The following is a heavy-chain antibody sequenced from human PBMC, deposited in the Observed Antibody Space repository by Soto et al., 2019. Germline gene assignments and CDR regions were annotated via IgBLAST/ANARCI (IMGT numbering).Heavy chain of an antibody. CDR2: IYYSGST. Sequence: SETLSLTCTVSGGSISSGGYYWSWIRQHPGKGLEWIGYIYYSGSTYYNPSLKSRVTISVDTSKNQFSLKLSSVTAADTAVYYCARVRGSGYYYYGMDVWGQGTTVTAP. J-gene: IGHJ6*02. CDR3: ARVRGSGYYYYGMDV. V-gene: IGHV4-31*03. CDR1: GGSISSGGYY. D-gene: IGHD3-10*01.